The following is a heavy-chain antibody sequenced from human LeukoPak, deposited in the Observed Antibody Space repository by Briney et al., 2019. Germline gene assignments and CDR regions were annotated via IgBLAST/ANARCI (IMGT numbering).Heavy chain of an antibody. CDR2: IYYSGST. Sequence: SETLSLTCTVSGGSISSSSYYWGWIRQPPGKGLEWIGSIYYSGSTYYNPSLKSRVTISVDTSKNQFSLKLSSVTAADTAMYYCARASMVRGVIGAFDFWGQGTMVTVSS. J-gene: IGHJ3*01. D-gene: IGHD3-10*01. V-gene: IGHV4-39*07. CDR3: ARASMVRGVIGAFDF. CDR1: GGSISSSSYY.